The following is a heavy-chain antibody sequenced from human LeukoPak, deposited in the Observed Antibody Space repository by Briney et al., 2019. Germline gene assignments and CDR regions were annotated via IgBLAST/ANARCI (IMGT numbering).Heavy chain of an antibody. CDR3: ARPFSGSYSDAFDL. CDR2: IYYSGST. CDR1: GGSISSYY. V-gene: IGHV4-59*05. Sequence: SETLSLTCTVSGGSISSYYWSWIRQPAGKGLEWIGSIYYSGSTYYNPSLKSRVTISVDTSKNQFSLKLSSVTAADTAVYHCARPFSGSYSDAFDLWGQGTMVTVSS. J-gene: IGHJ3*01. D-gene: IGHD1-26*01.